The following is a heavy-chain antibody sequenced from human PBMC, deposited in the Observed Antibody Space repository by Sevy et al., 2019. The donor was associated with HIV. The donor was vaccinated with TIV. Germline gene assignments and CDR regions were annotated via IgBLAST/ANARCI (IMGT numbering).Heavy chain of an antibody. Sequence: GGSLRLSCTASGFTFGDYAMSWFRQAPGKGLEWVGFIRSKAYGGTTEYAASVKGRFTISRDDSKSIAYLQMNSLKTEDTAVYYCTRPLWLQSYYYCYMDVWGKGTTVTVSS. V-gene: IGHV3-49*03. CDR2: IRSKAYGGTT. J-gene: IGHJ6*03. D-gene: IGHD6-19*01. CDR1: GFTFGDYA. CDR3: TRPLWLQSYYYCYMDV.